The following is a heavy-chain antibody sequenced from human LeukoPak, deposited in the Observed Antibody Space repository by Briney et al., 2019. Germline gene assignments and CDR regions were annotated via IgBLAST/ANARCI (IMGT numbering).Heavy chain of an antibody. CDR2: ISSSSSYI. J-gene: IGHJ4*02. CDR1: GFTFSSYS. CDR3: ARDQATYYYDSSGCDY. Sequence: GGSLRLSCAASGFTFSSYSMNWVRQAPGKGPEWVSSISSSSSYIYYADSVKGRFTISRDNAKNSLYLQMNSLRAEDTAVYYCARDQATYYYDSSGCDYWGQGTLVTVSS. D-gene: IGHD3-22*01. V-gene: IGHV3-21*01.